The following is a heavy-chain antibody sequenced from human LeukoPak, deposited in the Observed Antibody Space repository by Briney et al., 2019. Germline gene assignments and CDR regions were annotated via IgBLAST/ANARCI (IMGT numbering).Heavy chain of an antibody. CDR1: GGTFSSYA. CDR3: ASINAVITWYYYGMDV. V-gene: IGHV1-69*04. J-gene: IGHJ6*02. Sequence: GASVKVSCKASGGTFSSYAIRWVRQAPGQGVEWMGRIIPILGIANYAQKFQGRVTITADKSTSTAYMELSSLRSADTAAYYCASINAVITWYYYGMDVWGQGTTVTVSS. D-gene: IGHD3-22*01. CDR2: IIPILGIA.